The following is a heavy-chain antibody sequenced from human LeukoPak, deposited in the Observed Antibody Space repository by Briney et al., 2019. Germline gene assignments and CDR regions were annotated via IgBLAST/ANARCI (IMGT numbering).Heavy chain of an antibody. CDR2: ISASNGNT. Sequence: ASVKVSCKASGYTFTNYGISWVRQAPGRGPEWMGWISASNGNTNYAQKLQGRVTMTTDTSTSTAYMELRSLRSDDTAVYYCAGSGDYYDSSGPPDYYGMDVWGQGTTVTVSS. CDR1: GYTFTNYG. D-gene: IGHD3-22*01. CDR3: AGSGDYYDSSGPPDYYGMDV. J-gene: IGHJ6*02. V-gene: IGHV1-18*01.